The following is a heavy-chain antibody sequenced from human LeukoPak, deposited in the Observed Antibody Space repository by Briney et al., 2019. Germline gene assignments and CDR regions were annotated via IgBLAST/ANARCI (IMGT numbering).Heavy chain of an antibody. CDR1: GYTFTGYY. CDR3: ARSFEYSSLFDY. CDR2: INPNSGGT. J-gene: IGHJ4*02. Sequence: ASVKVSCKAFGYTFTGYYMHWVRQAPGQGLEWMGWINPNSGGTNYAQKFQGRVTMTTDTSTSTAYMELRSLRSDDTAVYYCARSFEYSSLFDYWGQGTLVTVSS. D-gene: IGHD6-6*01. V-gene: IGHV1-2*02.